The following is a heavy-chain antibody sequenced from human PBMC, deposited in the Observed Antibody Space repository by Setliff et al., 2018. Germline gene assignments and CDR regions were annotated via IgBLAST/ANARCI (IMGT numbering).Heavy chain of an antibody. J-gene: IGHJ4*02. V-gene: IGHV3-33*08. CDR2: IWDDGVKK. Sequence: GGSLRLSCAAPGFTFSTYRMHWGRQAPGKGLEWVAVIWDDGVKKYHADSVKGRFTISRDNSKNTVYLEMNNLRADDTAVYYCAGDPPRSDWRLDSWGQGTLVTVSS. CDR1: GFTFSTYR. CDR3: AGDPPRSDWRLDS. D-gene: IGHD1-26*01.